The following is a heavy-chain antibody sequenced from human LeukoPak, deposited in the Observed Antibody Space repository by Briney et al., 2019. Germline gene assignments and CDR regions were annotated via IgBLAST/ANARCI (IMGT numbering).Heavy chain of an antibody. Sequence: ASVKVSCKASGYTFTSYYMHWVRQAPGQGLEWMGIINPSGGSTSYAQKFQGRVTMTRDTSTSTVYMELSSLRSEDTAVYYCARATTEHYYGSGSYFYFDYWGQGTLVTVSS. D-gene: IGHD3-10*01. V-gene: IGHV1-46*01. J-gene: IGHJ4*02. CDR1: GYTFTSYY. CDR3: ARATTEHYYGSGSYFYFDY. CDR2: INPSGGST.